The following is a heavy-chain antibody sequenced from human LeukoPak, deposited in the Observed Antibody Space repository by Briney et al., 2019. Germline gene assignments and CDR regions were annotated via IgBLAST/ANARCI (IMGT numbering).Heavy chain of an antibody. J-gene: IGHJ3*02. CDR1: GGSISSYY. D-gene: IGHD3-16*02. CDR3: ARLHYDYVWGSYRGFDI. Sequence: PSETLSLTCTVSGGSISSYYWSWIRQPPGKGLERIGYIYYSGSTNYNPSLKSRVTISVDTSKNQFSLKLSSVTAADTAVYYCARLHYDYVWGSYRGFDIWGQGTMVTVSS. CDR2: IYYSGST. V-gene: IGHV4-59*01.